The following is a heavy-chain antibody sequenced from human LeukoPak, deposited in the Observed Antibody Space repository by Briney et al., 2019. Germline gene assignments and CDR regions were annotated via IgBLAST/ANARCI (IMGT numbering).Heavy chain of an antibody. CDR2: IRSKTNSYAT. V-gene: IGHV3-73*01. CDR1: GFTFSGSA. CDR3: TATARSGWYSY. J-gene: IGHJ4*02. Sequence: PGGSLKLSCAASGFTFSGSAMHWVRQASGKGLEWVGRIRSKTNSYATAYAASVKGRFTISRDDSKNTAYLQMNSLKTEDTAVYYCTATARSGWYSYWGQGTLVTVSS. D-gene: IGHD6-19*01.